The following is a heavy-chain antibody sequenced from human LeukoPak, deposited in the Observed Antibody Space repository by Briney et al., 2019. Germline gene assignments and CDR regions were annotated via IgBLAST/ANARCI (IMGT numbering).Heavy chain of an antibody. J-gene: IGHJ4*02. CDR2: IYYSGTT. CDR3: ARGLRVTSRYFDY. CDR1: GGSISNYY. Sequence: KPSETLSLTCTVSGGSISNYYWGWIRQPPGKGLEWIGYIYYSGTTKYNPSLKSRVTISVDMSMNQFSLKLSSVTAADTAVYYCARGLRVTSRYFDYWGQGTLVTVSS. D-gene: IGHD2-21*02. V-gene: IGHV4-59*12.